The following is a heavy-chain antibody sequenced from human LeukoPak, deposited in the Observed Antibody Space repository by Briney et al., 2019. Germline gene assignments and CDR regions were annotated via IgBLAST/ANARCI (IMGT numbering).Heavy chain of an antibody. D-gene: IGHD4-23*01. J-gene: IGHJ4*02. Sequence: PGGSLRLSCAASGFTFSSYEMHWVRRAPGKGLEWVSYISSSDSTIYYADSVKGRFTISRDNAKNSLYLQMSSLRAEDTAVYYCAREYGGSSPFDYWGQGTLVTVSS. CDR1: GFTFSSYE. V-gene: IGHV3-48*03. CDR2: ISSSDSTI. CDR3: AREYGGSSPFDY.